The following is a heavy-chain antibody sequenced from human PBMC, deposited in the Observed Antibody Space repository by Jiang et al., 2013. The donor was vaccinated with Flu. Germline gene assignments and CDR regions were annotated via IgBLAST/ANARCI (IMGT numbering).Heavy chain of an antibody. CDR1: GDSISSGRHY. CDR2: VYYTGNT. J-gene: IGHJ4*02. Sequence: VQLVESGPGLVKPSQTLALTCSVSGDSISSGRHYWSWIRQHPGKGLEWIGYVYYTGNTYSTPSLKSRLIMSVDTSKNQFSLQLSSMSAADTAVYYCARAYYFGSGNYYNGFDFWGQGLLVTVSS. CDR3: ARAYYFGSGNYYNGFDF. V-gene: IGHV4-31*03. D-gene: IGHD3-10*01.